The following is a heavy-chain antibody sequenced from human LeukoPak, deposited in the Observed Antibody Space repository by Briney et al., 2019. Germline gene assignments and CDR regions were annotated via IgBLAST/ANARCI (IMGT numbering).Heavy chain of an antibody. CDR2: ISAYNGNT. CDR1: GYTFTSYG. D-gene: IGHD1-1*01. CDR3: ARAGYNTNWPLRWFDP. V-gene: IGHV1-18*01. Sequence: GASVKVSCEASGYTFTSYGISWVRQAPGQGLEWMGWISAYNGNTNYAQKLQGRVTMTTDTSTSTAYMELRSLRSDDTAVYYCARAGYNTNWPLRWFDPWGQGTPVTVSS. J-gene: IGHJ5*02.